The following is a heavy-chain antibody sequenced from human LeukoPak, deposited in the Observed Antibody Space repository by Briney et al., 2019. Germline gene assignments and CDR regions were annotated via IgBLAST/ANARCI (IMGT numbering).Heavy chain of an antibody. CDR1: GFTFGSYA. Sequence: GGSLRLSCAASGFTFGSYAMHWVRQAPGKGLEWVAVISYDGSNKYYADSVKGRFTISRDNSKNTLYLQMNSLRAEDTAVYYCAREDYGDYVFDYWGQGTLVTVSS. J-gene: IGHJ4*02. V-gene: IGHV3-30-3*01. CDR3: AREDYGDYVFDY. CDR2: ISYDGSNK. D-gene: IGHD4-17*01.